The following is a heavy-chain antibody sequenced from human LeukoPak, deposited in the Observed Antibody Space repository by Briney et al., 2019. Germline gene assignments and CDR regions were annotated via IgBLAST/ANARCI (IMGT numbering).Heavy chain of an antibody. CDR2: IVVGSGNT. D-gene: IGHD3-10*01. Sequence: VASVKVSCKASGFTFTSSVVQWVRQARGRRLEWIGWIVVGSGNTNYAQKFQERVTITRDMSTSTAYMELSSLRFEDTAVYYCAADRAGSYLRFVYWGQGTPVTVSS. V-gene: IGHV1-58*01. CDR1: GFTFTSSV. CDR3: AADRAGSYLRFVY. J-gene: IGHJ4*02.